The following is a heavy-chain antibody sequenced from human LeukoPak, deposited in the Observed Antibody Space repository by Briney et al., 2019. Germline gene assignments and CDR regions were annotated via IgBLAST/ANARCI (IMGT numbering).Heavy chain of an antibody. J-gene: IGHJ4*02. CDR1: GFTFSSYA. CDR3: AKGYYYDISGYYNVDY. CDR2: ISGSGGST. D-gene: IGHD3-22*01. Sequence: GGSLRLSCAASGFTFSSYAMSWVRQAPGKGLERVSAISGSGGSTYYADSVKGRFTISRDNSKNTLSLQMNSLRAEDTAVYYCAKGYYYDISGYYNVDYWGQGTLVTVSS. V-gene: IGHV3-23*01.